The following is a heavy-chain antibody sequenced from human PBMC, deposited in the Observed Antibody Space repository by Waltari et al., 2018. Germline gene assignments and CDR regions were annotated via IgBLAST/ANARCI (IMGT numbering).Heavy chain of an antibody. CDR1: GFTVTGNY. CDR2: IYTSGGT. Sequence: EVQLVESGGGLIQPGGSLRLPCAASGFTVTGNYMTWVRQAPGQGLEWVSMIYTSGGTFHADSVKGRFTISRDKSTNTVYLQMNNLRAEDTAVYYCASSGTITYSALDFWGQGTMVTVSS. CDR3: ASSGTITYSALDF. J-gene: IGHJ3*01. D-gene: IGHD1-7*01. V-gene: IGHV3-53*01.